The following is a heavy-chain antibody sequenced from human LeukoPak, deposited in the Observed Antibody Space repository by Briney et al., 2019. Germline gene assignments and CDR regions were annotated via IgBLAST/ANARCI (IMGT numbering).Heavy chain of an antibody. J-gene: IGHJ4*02. CDR2: ISGSGGST. Sequence: GGSLRLSCAASGFTFSSYAMSWVRQAPGKGLEWVSAISGSGGSTYYADSVKGRFTISRDNSKNTLYLQMNSLRAEDTAVYYCVKGDADYYDSSGPFDYWGQGTLVTVSS. CDR1: GFTFSSYA. V-gene: IGHV3-23*01. D-gene: IGHD3-22*01. CDR3: VKGDADYYDSSGPFDY.